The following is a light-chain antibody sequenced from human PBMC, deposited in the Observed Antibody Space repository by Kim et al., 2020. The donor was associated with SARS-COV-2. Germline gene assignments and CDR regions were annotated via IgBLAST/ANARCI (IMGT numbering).Light chain of an antibody. CDR2: EDN. CDR1: SGRLASNY. CDR3: QSYDSSNLWV. V-gene: IGLV6-57*02. Sequence: KTVTISCPGNSGRLASNYVQWYQQRPGSAPTTVIYEDNQRPSGVPDRFSGSIDSSSNSASLTISGLKTEDEADYYCQSYDSSNLWVFGGGTQLTVL. J-gene: IGLJ3*02.